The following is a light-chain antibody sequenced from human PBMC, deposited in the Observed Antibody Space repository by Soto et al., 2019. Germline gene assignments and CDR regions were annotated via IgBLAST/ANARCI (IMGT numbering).Light chain of an antibody. J-gene: IGKJ1*01. CDR2: GAS. V-gene: IGKV3-20*01. CDR3: QQCETSLRK. CDR1: QYVGTR. Sequence: EIVLTQSPATLSSSPVERAKLYFRSIQYVGTRLAWYQPTPGQAPRLLIYGASNRAADIPDRFSGSGSGTDFTLTISRLEPEDFAVYYCQQCETSLRKCGQGTKGDI.